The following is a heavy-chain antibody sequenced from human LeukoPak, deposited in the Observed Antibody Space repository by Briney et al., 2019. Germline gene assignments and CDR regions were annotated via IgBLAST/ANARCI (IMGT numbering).Heavy chain of an antibody. CDR1: GDSVSNNNYF. D-gene: IGHD2-15*01. V-gene: IGHV4-39*01. Sequence: SETLSLTCTVSGDSVSNNNYFWGWIRQPPGKGLEWIGSTYYRGTTYYNPSVESRVTISADTSKNQWSLKLSSVTAADTAVYYCARHAPGDIVVQIPAPTRWFDPWGQGTLVTVSS. CDR2: TYYRGTT. J-gene: IGHJ5*02. CDR3: ARHAPGDIVVQIPAPTRWFDP.